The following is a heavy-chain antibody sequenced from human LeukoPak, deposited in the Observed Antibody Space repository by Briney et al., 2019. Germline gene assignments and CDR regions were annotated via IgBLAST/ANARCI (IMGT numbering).Heavy chain of an antibody. CDR1: GGSFSGYY. V-gene: IGHV4-34*01. D-gene: IGHD3-3*01. CDR3: ARVFYDFWSGYHTGMDV. Sequence: SETLSLTCAVYGGSFSGYYWSWIRQPPGKGLEWIGEINHSGSTNYNPSLKSRVTISVDTSKNQFSLKLSSVTAADTAVYYCARVFYDFWSGYHTGMDVWGQGTTVTVSS. CDR2: INHSGST. J-gene: IGHJ6*02.